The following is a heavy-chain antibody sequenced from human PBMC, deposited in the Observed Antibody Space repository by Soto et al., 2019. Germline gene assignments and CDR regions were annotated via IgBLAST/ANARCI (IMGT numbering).Heavy chain of an antibody. CDR1: GYTFTSYA. D-gene: IGHD2-2*01. Sequence: WASVKVSCKASGYTFTSYAMHWVRQAPGQRLEWMGWINAGNGNTKYSQKFQGRVTITRDTSASTAYMELSSLRSEDTAVYYCARDQRYCSSTSCPNYYYYGMDVWGQGTTVTVSS. CDR2: INAGNGNT. J-gene: IGHJ6*02. CDR3: ARDQRYCSSTSCPNYYYYGMDV. V-gene: IGHV1-3*01.